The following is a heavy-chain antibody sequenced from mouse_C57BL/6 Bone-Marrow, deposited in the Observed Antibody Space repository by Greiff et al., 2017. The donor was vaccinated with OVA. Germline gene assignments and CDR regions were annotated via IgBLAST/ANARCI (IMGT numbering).Heavy chain of an antibody. V-gene: IGHV7-3*01. Sequence: EVKLMESGGGLVQPGGSLSLSCAASGFTFTDYYMSWVRQPPGKALEWLGFIRNKANGYTTEYSASVKGRFTISRDNSQSILYLQMNALRAEDSATYYCARYGVTMITPFAYWGQGTLVTVSA. D-gene: IGHD2-4*01. J-gene: IGHJ3*01. CDR3: ARYGVTMITPFAY. CDR2: IRNKANGYTT. CDR1: GFTFTDYY.